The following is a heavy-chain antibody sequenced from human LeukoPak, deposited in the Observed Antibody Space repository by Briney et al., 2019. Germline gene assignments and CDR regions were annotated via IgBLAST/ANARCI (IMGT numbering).Heavy chain of an antibody. CDR2: IYSGGST. J-gene: IGHJ4*02. CDR1: GFTVSSNY. CDR3: ARALRGYSYVLDY. D-gene: IGHD5-18*01. V-gene: IGHV3-53*01. Sequence: PGGSLRLSCAASGFTVSSNYMSWVRQAPGKGLEWVSVIYSGGSTYYADSVKGRFTISRDNSKNTLYLQMNNLRAEDTAVYYCARALRGYSYVLDYWGQGTLVTVSS.